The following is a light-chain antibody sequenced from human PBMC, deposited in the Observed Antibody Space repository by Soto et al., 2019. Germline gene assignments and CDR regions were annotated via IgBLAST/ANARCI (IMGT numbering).Light chain of an antibody. V-gene: IGKV3-11*01. CDR1: QSVSSN. Sequence: EIVMTRSPATLSVSPGERATLSCMAIQSVSSNLAWYQQKPGQAPRLLIYDASNRATGIPARFSGSGSGTDFTLTISSLEPEDFAVYYCQQRSNWPPAITFGQGTRLEIK. CDR3: QQRSNWPPAIT. J-gene: IGKJ5*01. CDR2: DAS.